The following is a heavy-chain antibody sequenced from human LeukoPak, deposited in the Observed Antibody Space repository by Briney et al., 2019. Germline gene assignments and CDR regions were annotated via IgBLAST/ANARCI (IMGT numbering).Heavy chain of an antibody. V-gene: IGHV4-59*12. Sequence: SETLSLTCTVSGGSISSYYWSWIRQPPGKGLEWIGYIYYSGSTNYNPSLKSRVTISVDTFKSQFSLKLRSMTAADTAVYYCARRYSTGPFDSWGQGTLVTVSS. CDR1: GGSISSYY. D-gene: IGHD5-12*01. CDR3: ARRYSTGPFDS. J-gene: IGHJ4*02. CDR2: IYYSGST.